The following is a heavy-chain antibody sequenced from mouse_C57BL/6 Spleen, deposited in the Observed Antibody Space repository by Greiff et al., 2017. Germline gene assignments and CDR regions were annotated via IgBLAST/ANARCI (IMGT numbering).Heavy chain of an antibody. CDR3: ASRGGSYYFDY. V-gene: IGHV1-61*01. Sequence: QVHVKQPGAELVRPGSSVKLSCKASGYTFTSYWMDWVKQRPGQGLEWIGNIYPSDSETHYNQKFKDKATLTVDKSSSTAYMQLSSLTSEDSAVYYCASRGGSYYFDYWGQGTTLTVSS. CDR1: GYTFTSYW. CDR2: IYPSDSET. J-gene: IGHJ2*01.